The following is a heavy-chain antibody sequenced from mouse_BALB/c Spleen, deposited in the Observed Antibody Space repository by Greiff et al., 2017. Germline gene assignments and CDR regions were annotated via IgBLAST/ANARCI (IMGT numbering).Heavy chain of an antibody. D-gene: IGHD2-12*01. CDR3: AYYISHAMGY. Sequence: VQLQQSGAELVKPGASVKLSCTASGFNIKDTYMHWVKQRPEQGLEWIGRIDPANGNTKYDPKFQGKATITADTSSNTAYLQLSSLTSEDTAVYYCAYYISHAMGYWGQGTSVTVSS. CDR2: IDPANGNT. J-gene: IGHJ4*01. CDR1: GFNIKDTY. V-gene: IGHV14-3*02.